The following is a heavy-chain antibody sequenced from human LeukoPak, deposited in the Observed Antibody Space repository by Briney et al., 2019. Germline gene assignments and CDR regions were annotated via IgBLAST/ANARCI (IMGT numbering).Heavy chain of an antibody. CDR3: ARVPETYYYDSSGIMDV. CDR2: IYYSGST. Sequence: PSETLSLTCTVSGGSISSYYRSWIRQPPGKGLEWIGYIYYSGSTNYNPSLKSRVAISVDTSKNQFSLKLSSVTAADTAVYYCARVPETYYYDSSGIMDVWGQGTTVTVSS. D-gene: IGHD3-22*01. V-gene: IGHV4-59*01. J-gene: IGHJ6*02. CDR1: GGSISSYY.